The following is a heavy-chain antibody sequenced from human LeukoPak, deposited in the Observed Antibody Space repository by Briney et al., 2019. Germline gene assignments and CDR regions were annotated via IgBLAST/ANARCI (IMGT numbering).Heavy chain of an antibody. Sequence: PSETLSLTCTASGGAISGYYWSWIRQPPGKALEWIADIDYSGDTNSNPSLKSRVTISVDTSKNQFSLRLDSVTAADTAFYYFFQDADGIRYFDPWGQGTLVTVSS. CDR3: FQDADGIRYFDP. V-gene: IGHV4-59*08. J-gene: IGHJ5*02. CDR1: GGAISGYY. D-gene: IGHD3-9*01. CDR2: IDYSGDT.